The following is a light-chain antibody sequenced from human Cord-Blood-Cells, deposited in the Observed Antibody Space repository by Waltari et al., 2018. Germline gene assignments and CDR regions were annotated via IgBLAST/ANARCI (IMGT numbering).Light chain of an antibody. V-gene: IGKV3-15*01. CDR1: QSVSSN. Sequence: EIAMTQSTATLSVSPGDRATLSCRASQSVSSNFAWYQQKPGQAPRPLIYGASTRATGIPARFSGSGSGTEFTLTISSLQSEDFAVYYCQQYNNWRYSFGQGTKLEIK. J-gene: IGKJ2*03. CDR3: QQYNNWRYS. CDR2: GAS.